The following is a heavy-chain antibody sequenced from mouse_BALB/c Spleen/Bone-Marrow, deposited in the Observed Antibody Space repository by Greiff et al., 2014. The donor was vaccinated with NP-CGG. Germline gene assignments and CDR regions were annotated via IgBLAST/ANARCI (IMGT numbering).Heavy chain of an antibody. J-gene: IGHJ4*01. CDR2: IWSDGST. V-gene: IGHV2-6-1*01. CDR1: GFSLTNYG. Sequence: VKLMESGPGLVAPSQSLSITCTISGFSLTNYGVHWVRQPPGEGLEWLVVIWSDGSTTYNSALKSRLSISKDNSKSQVFLKMNSLQTDDTAMYYCARHRYYAVDYWGQGTSVTVSS. CDR3: ARHRYYAVDY.